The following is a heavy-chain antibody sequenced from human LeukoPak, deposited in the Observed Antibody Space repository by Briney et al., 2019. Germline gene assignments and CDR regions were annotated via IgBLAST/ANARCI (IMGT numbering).Heavy chain of an antibody. V-gene: IGHV1-69*04. CDR2: IIPNLGTT. J-gene: IGHJ4*02. CDR3: TTNDGGGYQWGDFFDF. CDR1: GGTSNSHA. Sequence: EASVKVSCKASGGTSNSHAISWVRQAPGQGLEWMGRIIPNLGTTNRAQNFQDRVTLTADKSTNTAYMELTSLTPDDTAVYCATTNDGGGYQWGDFFDFWGQGTLVTVSS. D-gene: IGHD3-22*01.